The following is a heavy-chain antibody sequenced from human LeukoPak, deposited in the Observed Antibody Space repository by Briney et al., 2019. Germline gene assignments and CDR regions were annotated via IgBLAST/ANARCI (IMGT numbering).Heavy chain of an antibody. CDR2: MNPNSGNT. J-gene: IGHJ4*02. D-gene: IGHD3-3*01. Sequence: ASVKVSCKASGYTFTSYDINWVRQATGQGLEWMGWMNPNSGNTGYAQKFQGRVTMTRNTSISTAYMELSSLRSEDTAVYYCARGAVRFLEWLSTKVFDYWGQGTLVTVSS. CDR1: GYTFTSYD. CDR3: ARGAVRFLEWLSTKVFDY. V-gene: IGHV1-8*01.